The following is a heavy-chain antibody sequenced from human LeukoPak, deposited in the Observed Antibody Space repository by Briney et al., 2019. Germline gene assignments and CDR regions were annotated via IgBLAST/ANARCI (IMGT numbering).Heavy chain of an antibody. CDR1: GFTFSSYS. J-gene: IGHJ3*02. CDR3: AKPKGGSYWGDAFDI. D-gene: IGHD1-26*01. Sequence: GGSLRLSCAASGFTFSSYSMNWVRQAPGKGLEWVSYISSSSSTIYYADSVKGRFTISRDNSKNTLYLQMNSLRAEDTAVYYCAKPKGGSYWGDAFDIWGQGTMVTVSS. CDR2: ISSSSSTI. V-gene: IGHV3-48*01.